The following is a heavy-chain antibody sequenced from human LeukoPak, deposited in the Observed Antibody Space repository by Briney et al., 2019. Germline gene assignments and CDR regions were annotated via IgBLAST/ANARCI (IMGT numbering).Heavy chain of an antibody. CDR3: ARVLTTVVTYAEYFQH. Sequence: ASVKVSCKASGYTFTGYYMHWVRQAPGQGLEWMGWINPNSGGTNYAQKFQGRVTMTRDTSISTAYMELSRLRSDDTAVYYCARVLTTVVTYAEYFQHWGQGTLVTVSS. D-gene: IGHD4-23*01. V-gene: IGHV1-2*02. J-gene: IGHJ1*01. CDR1: GYTFTGYY. CDR2: INPNSGGT.